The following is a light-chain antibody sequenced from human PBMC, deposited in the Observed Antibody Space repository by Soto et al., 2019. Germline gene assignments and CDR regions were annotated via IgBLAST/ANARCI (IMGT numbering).Light chain of an antibody. CDR2: EVS. J-gene: IGLJ2*01. V-gene: IGLV2-14*01. CDR1: SSDVGGYNY. CDR3: SSYTSSSVV. Sequence: QSVLTQPASVSGSPGQSITISCTGTSSDVGGYNYVSWYQQHPGKAPKLMIYEVSNWPSGVSNRFSGSKSGNTASLTISGLQAEDEADYYCSSYTSSSVVFGGGTKVTVL.